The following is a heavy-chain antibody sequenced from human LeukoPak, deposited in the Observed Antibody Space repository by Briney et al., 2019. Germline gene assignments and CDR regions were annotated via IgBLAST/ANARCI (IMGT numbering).Heavy chain of an antibody. CDR2: INPSGGST. D-gene: IGHD6-19*01. CDR1: GYTFTSYY. V-gene: IGHV1-46*01. Sequence: GASVKVSCKASGYTFTSYYMHWVRQAPGQGLEWVGIINPSGGSTSYAQKFQGRVTMTRDTSTSTVYMELSSLRSEDTAVYYCARDLISGWSIDYWGQGTLVTVSS. J-gene: IGHJ4*02. CDR3: ARDLISGWSIDY.